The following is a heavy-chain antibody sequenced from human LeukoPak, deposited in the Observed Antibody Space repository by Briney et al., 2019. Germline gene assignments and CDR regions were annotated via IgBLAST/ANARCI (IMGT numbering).Heavy chain of an antibody. J-gene: IGHJ6*02. Sequence: ASETLSLTCTVSGGSISSGGYYWSWIRRHPGKGLEWIGYIYYSGSTNYNPSLKSRVTISVDTSKNQFSLKLSSVTAADTAVYHCARDNWNYGSSMDVWGQGTTVTVSS. CDR3: ARDNWNYGSSMDV. CDR1: GGSISSGGYY. V-gene: IGHV4-61*08. CDR2: IYYSGST. D-gene: IGHD1-7*01.